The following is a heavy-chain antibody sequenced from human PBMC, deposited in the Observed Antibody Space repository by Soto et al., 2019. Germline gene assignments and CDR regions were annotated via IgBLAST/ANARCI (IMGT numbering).Heavy chain of an antibody. Sequence: EVQLLESGGGLVQPGGSLRLSCVASGFTFRTHDMTWGRQAPGKGLEWVSVISASDGNTNYADSVKGRFTISRDNSKNTVFLQLNSLRVEDTALYYCAKGGWLDDWGQGTLVTVSS. CDR3: AKGGWLDD. J-gene: IGHJ4*02. V-gene: IGHV3-23*01. CDR1: GFTFRTHD. D-gene: IGHD2-15*01. CDR2: ISASDGNT.